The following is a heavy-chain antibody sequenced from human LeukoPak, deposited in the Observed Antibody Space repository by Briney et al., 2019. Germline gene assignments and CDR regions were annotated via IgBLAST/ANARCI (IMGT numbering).Heavy chain of an antibody. D-gene: IGHD3-10*01. J-gene: IGHJ4*02. CDR2: ISSSSSYI. CDR3: ARVSSMLRGPLVIYYFDF. CDR1: GFTFSSYS. V-gene: IGHV3-21*04. Sequence: GGSLRLSCVASGFTFSSYSMNWVRQAPGKGLEWVSSISSSSSYIYYADSVKGRFTISRDNAKKSVYLQMNSLRADDTAVYYCARVSSMLRGPLVIYYFDFWGQGTLVTVSS.